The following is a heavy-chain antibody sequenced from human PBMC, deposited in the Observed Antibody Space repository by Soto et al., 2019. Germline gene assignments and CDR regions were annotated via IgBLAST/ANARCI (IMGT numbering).Heavy chain of an antibody. V-gene: IGHV3-33*01. CDR2: IWYDGSNK. CDR1: GFTFSSYG. Sequence: QVQLVESGGGVVQPGRSLRLSCAASGFTFSSYGVHWVRQAPGKGLEWVAVIWYDGSNKYYADSVKGRFTISRDNSKNTLYLQMNSLRAEDTAVYYCARVGGDRFYYYYGMDVWGQGTTVTVSS. CDR3: ARVGGDRFYYYYGMDV. D-gene: IGHD3-16*01. J-gene: IGHJ6*02.